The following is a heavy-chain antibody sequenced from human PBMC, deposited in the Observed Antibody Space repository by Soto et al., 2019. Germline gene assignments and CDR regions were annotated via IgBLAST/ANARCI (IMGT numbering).Heavy chain of an antibody. CDR3: ARREYYEGAFDI. Sequence: PXESLKISCKGYGDSFTTYWIGWVRLIPGKGLEWMGIIYPGDSDTRYSPSFQAQVTISADKSISTASLQWSSLKASDTAMYYCARREYYEGAFDIWGQGTMVTVSS. J-gene: IGHJ3*02. D-gene: IGHD3-22*01. CDR1: GDSFTTYW. V-gene: IGHV5-51*01. CDR2: IYPGDSDT.